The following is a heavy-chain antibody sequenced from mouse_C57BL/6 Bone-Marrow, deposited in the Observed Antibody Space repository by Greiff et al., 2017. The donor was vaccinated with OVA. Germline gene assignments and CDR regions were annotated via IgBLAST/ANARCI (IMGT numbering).Heavy chain of an antibody. CDR1: GYTFTDYE. V-gene: IGHV1-15*01. CDR2: IDPETGGT. D-gene: IGHD2-5*01. CDR3: TRGYSNYYAMDY. Sequence: QVQLQQSGAELVRPGASVTLSCKASGYTFTDYEMHWVKQTPVHGLEWIGAIDPETGGTAYNQKFKGKAILTADKSSSTAFVELRSLTSEDSAFYYCTRGYSNYYAMDYWGQGTSVTVSS. J-gene: IGHJ4*01.